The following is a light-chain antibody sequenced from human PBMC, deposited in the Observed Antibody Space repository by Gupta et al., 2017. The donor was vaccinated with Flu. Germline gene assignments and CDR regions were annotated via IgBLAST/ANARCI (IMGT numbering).Light chain of an antibody. CDR1: QSINDW. CDR3: QQYIIYPQP. Sequence: DIQMTQSPSTLSAYVGDRVTINCRASQSINDWLAWYQQKPGKAPKLLIYQASNLESWVPSRFSGSGSGTEFALTISSLQPDDFATYYCQQYIIYPQPFGQGTKVEVK. V-gene: IGKV1-5*03. J-gene: IGKJ1*01. CDR2: QAS.